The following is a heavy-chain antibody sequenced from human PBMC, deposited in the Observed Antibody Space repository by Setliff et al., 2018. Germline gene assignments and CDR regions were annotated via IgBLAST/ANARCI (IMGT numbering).Heavy chain of an antibody. CDR2: INSGGSLI. CDR1: GFTFSSYS. D-gene: IGHD3-10*01. CDR3: ARDLIRGAPNWFDP. V-gene: IGHV3-21*01. J-gene: IGHJ5*02. Sequence: GGSLRLSCAASGFTFSSYSMNWVRQAPGKGLEWVSSINSGGSLIYYADSVKGRFTISRDNAKSSLYLQMNSLRAEDTAVYYCARDLIRGAPNWFDPWGQGTLVTVSS.